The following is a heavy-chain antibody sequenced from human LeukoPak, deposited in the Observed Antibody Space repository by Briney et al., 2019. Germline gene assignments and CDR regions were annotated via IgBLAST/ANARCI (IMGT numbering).Heavy chain of an antibody. D-gene: IGHD3-22*01. CDR3: ARDTTYHSDISGYYL. Sequence: PSETLSLTCTVSGGSINNDNYYWHWIRQPAGKGLEWIGRIYASGSTNYNPSLKSRVTISVDTSKNQFSLKLSSVTAADTAVYYCARDTTYHSDISGYYLWGQGTLVTASS. CDR1: GGSINNDNYY. CDR2: IYASGST. V-gene: IGHV4-61*02. J-gene: IGHJ5*02.